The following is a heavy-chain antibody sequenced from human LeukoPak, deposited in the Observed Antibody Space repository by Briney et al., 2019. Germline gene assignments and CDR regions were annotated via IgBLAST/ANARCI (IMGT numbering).Heavy chain of an antibody. CDR1: RFTFNSYA. V-gene: IGHV3-23*01. CDR2: IGGSNGIT. Sequence: PGGSLRLSCAASRFTFNSYAKSWVRQAPGKGLEWVSVIGGSNGITFYVGSVKGRFTISRDNSKDTLYLQMNSLRAEDTAVYYCARNENSGWGYFDYWGQGTLVTVSS. CDR3: ARNENSGWGYFDY. D-gene: IGHD5-12*01. J-gene: IGHJ4*02.